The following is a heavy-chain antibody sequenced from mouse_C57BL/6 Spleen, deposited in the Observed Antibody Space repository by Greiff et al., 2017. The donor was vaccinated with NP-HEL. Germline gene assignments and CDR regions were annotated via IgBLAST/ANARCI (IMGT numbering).Heavy chain of an antibody. D-gene: IGHD1-1*01. V-gene: IGHV1-18*01. CDR2: INPNNGGT. Sequence: EVQLQQSGPELVKPGASVKIPCKASGYTFTDYNMDWVKQSHGKSLEWIGDINPNNGGTIYNQKFKGKATLTVDKSSSTAYMELRSLTSEDTAVYYCARTGGTVRGYAMDYWGQGTSVTVSS. J-gene: IGHJ4*01. CDR3: ARTGGTVRGYAMDY. CDR1: GYTFTDYN.